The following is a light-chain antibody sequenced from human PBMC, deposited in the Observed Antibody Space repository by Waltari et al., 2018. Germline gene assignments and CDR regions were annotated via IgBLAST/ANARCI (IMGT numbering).Light chain of an antibody. CDR2: INN. CDR1: SSTIGGKP. J-gene: IGLJ3*02. CDR3: TAWDDTLNGPV. Sequence: QSVLTPPPSASGPPGQRVIISCSGSSSTIGGKPLNWYQQLPGTAPKLLIYINNQRPSGVPDRFSGSKSGTSASLAISGLQSEDEANYFCTAWDDTLNGPVFGGGTKLTVL. V-gene: IGLV1-44*01.